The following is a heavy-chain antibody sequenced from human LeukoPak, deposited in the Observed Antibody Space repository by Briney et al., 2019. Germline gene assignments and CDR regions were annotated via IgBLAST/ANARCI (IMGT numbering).Heavy chain of an antibody. CDR2: IRSKANSYAT. V-gene: IGHV3-73*01. D-gene: IGHD2-15*01. J-gene: IGHJ6*03. Sequence: GGSLRLSCAASGFTFSGSVMHWVRQASGKGLEWVGRIRSKANSYATAYAASVKGRFTISRDDSKNTAYLQMNSLKTEDTAVYYCARVVVTGYYYYMDVWGKGTTVTVSS. CDR3: ARVVVTGYYYYMDV. CDR1: GFTFSGSV.